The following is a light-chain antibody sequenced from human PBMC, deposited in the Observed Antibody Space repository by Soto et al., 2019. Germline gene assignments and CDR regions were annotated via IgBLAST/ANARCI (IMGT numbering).Light chain of an antibody. J-gene: IGKJ1*01. V-gene: IGKV1-5*01. CDR3: KSYLCHSRT. CDR1: QSISSW. CDR2: DAS. Sequence: EIQMTHSPSTLSASVGDKVTITCRASQSISSWLAWYQQKPGKAPKLLIYDASSLESGVPSRFSGSGSGTEFTLTISSPHFFDFVRRSSKSYLCHSRTF.